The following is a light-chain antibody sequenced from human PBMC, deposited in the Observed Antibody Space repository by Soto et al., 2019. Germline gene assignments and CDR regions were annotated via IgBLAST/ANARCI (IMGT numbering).Light chain of an antibody. Sequence: QSVLTQPRSVSGSPGQSGTISCTGTSSDVGGYNYVSWYQQHPGKAPKLMIFDVSKRPSGVPDRFSGSKSGSTASLTISGLQADDEADYYCCSYAGGFYVVGTGTKLTVL. CDR1: SSDVGGYNY. V-gene: IGLV2-11*01. CDR3: CSYAGGFYV. CDR2: DVS. J-gene: IGLJ1*01.